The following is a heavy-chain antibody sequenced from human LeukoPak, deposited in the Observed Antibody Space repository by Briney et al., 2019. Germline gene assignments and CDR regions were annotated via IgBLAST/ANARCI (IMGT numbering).Heavy chain of an antibody. CDR1: GYTFTGYY. Sequence: ASVKVSCTASGYTFTGYYMHWVRQAPGQGLEWMGWINPNSGGTNYAQKFQGRVTMTRDTSISTAYMELSRLRSDDTAVYYCARSSVAATGYWGQGTLVTVSS. CDR2: INPNSGGT. D-gene: IGHD6-19*01. J-gene: IGHJ4*02. V-gene: IGHV1-2*02. CDR3: ARSSVAATGY.